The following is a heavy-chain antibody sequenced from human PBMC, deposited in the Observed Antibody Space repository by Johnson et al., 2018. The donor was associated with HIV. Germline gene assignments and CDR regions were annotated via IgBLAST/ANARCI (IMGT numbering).Heavy chain of an antibody. CDR1: GFTFSSYA. Sequence: QVQLVESGGGVVQPGRSLRLSCAASGFTFSSYAMYWVRQAPGKGLEWVAVISYDGSNKYYADSVKGRFTISRDNSKNTLYLQMNSLRAEDTAVYYCAKDLGNWDSPRSAFDMWGQGTMVTVSS. D-gene: IGHD1/OR15-1a*01. V-gene: IGHV3-30-3*01. CDR3: AKDLGNWDSPRSAFDM. J-gene: IGHJ3*02. CDR2: ISYDGSNK.